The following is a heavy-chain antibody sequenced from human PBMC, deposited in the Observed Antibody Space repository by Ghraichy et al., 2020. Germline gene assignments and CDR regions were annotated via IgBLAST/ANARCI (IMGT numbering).Heavy chain of an antibody. D-gene: IGHD2-2*02. CDR2: SKNKAYSYIT. J-gene: IGHJ4*02. V-gene: IGHV3-72*01. CDR1: GFIFSDHF. CDR3: ATIRGEDGY. Sequence: RGSLRLSCAVSGFIFSDHFIDWVRQAPGKGLEWVGRSKNKAYSYITEYAPSVKVRFTISRDESKNSLYLQMNTLKTEDTAVYFCATIRGEDGYWGQGTLVTVSS.